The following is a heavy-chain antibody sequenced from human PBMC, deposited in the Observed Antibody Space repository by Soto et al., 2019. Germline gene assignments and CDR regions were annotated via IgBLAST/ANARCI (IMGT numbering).Heavy chain of an antibody. D-gene: IGHD6-6*01. CDR1: GGSISSYY. Sequence: QVQLQESGPGLVKPSETLSLTCTVSGGSISSYYWSWIRQPPGKGLEWIGDIYYSGSTNYNPSLKSRVTISVDTSKNQFSLKLSSVTAADTAVYYCARHVAARPDGAEWDYYYYMDVWGKGTTVTVSS. CDR3: ARHVAARPDGAEWDYYYYMDV. J-gene: IGHJ6*03. CDR2: IYYSGST. V-gene: IGHV4-59*08.